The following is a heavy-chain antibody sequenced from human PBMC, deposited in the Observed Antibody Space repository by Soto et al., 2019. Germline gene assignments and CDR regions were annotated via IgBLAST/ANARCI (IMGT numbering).Heavy chain of an antibody. V-gene: IGHV3-23*01. Sequence: PGGSLRLSCAASGFTFSSYAMSWVRQAPGKGLEWVSAISGSGGSTYYADSVKGRFTISRDNSKNTLYLQMNSLRAEDTAVYYCARGIHSSRWYGGFDHWGQGTLVTVSS. CDR2: ISGSGGST. D-gene: IGHD6-13*01. CDR3: ARGIHSSRWYGGFDH. J-gene: IGHJ5*02. CDR1: GFTFSSYA.